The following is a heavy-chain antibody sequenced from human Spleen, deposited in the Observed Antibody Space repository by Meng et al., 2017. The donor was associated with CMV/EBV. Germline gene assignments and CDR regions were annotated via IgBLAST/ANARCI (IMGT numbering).Heavy chain of an antibody. CDR3: ARGLKGYCSGASCYLDY. V-gene: IGHV3-20*03. J-gene: IGHJ4*02. CDR2: INSSGDSI. Sequence: FTFDDSGMSWVRQAPGKGLEWVSGINSSGDSIGYADSVKGRFTISRDNAKNSLYLQMNSLRAEDTALYYCARGLKGYCSGASCYLDYWGQGTLVTVSS. D-gene: IGHD2-15*01. CDR1: FTFDDSG.